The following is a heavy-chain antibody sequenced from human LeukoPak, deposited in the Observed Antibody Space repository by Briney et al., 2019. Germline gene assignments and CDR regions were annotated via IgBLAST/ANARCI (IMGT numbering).Heavy chain of an antibody. D-gene: IGHD6-19*01. CDR1: GYTFTSYG. V-gene: IGHV1-18*01. Sequence: ASVKVSCKASGYTFTSYGISWVRQAPGQGLEWMGWISAYNGNTNYAQKLQGRVTMTTDTSTSTAYMELRSLRSDDTAVYYCAREALYSSGWWDFDYWGQGTLVTASS. CDR2: ISAYNGNT. J-gene: IGHJ4*02. CDR3: AREALYSSGWWDFDY.